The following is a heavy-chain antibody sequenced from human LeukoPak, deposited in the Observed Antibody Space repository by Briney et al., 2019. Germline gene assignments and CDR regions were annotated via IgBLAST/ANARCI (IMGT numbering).Heavy chain of an antibody. CDR1: GDSFSSNSAA. CDR2: TYYRSKLYN. J-gene: IGHJ4*02. V-gene: IGHV6-1*01. D-gene: IGHD3-16*01. CDR3: ARSISGLGD. Sequence: SQTLSLTCAISGDSFSSNSAAWNWLRQSPSRGLEWLGRTYYRSKLYNDYAVSVKGRITISADTSKNQFSLQLNSVTPEDTAVYYCARSISGLGDWGQGTLVTVSS.